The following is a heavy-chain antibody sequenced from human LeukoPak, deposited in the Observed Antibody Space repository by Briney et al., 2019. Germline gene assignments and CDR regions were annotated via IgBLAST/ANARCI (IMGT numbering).Heavy chain of an antibody. CDR3: ARAYLGAYYYDSSGPWYFDY. CDR2: ISSSSSYI. Sequence: GGSLRLSCAASGFTFSSYSMNWVRQAPGKGLEWVSSISSSSSYIYYADSVKGRFTISRDNAKNSLYLQMNSLRAEDMAVYYCARAYLGAYYYDSSGPWYFDYWGQGTLVTVSS. D-gene: IGHD3-22*01. V-gene: IGHV3-21*01. J-gene: IGHJ4*02. CDR1: GFTFSSYS.